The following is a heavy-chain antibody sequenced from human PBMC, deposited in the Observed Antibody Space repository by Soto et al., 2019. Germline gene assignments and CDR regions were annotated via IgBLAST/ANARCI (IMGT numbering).Heavy chain of an antibody. J-gene: IGHJ6*02. CDR2: IYYSGNT. Sequence: KPSETLSLTCIVSGDSISSTNHYWGWIRQPPGKGLEWIGSIYYSGNTYYNPSLKSRVTISVDTSKKQISLKLSSVTATDTAVYFCARQPLVRGVLSDMDVWGQGTTVTVSS. V-gene: IGHV4-39*01. D-gene: IGHD3-10*01. CDR1: GDSISSTNHY. CDR3: ARQPLVRGVLSDMDV.